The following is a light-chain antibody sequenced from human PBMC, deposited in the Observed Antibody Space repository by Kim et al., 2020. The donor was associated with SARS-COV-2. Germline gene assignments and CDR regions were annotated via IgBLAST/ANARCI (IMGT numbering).Light chain of an antibody. CDR3: QQSNITPFS. J-gene: IGKJ2*03. CDR1: QSINTY. V-gene: IGKV1-39*01. Sequence: SASVGDRVTITCRASQSINTYLNWFQQKPGKAPKLHIYAASSLESGAPSRFSGSGFGTDFTLTISSLQCEDSATYYCQQSNITPFSFGQGTKLEI. CDR2: AAS.